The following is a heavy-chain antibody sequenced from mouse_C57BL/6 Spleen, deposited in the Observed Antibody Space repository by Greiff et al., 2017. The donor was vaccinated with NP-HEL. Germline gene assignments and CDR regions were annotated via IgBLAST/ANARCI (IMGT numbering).Heavy chain of an antibody. D-gene: IGHD1-1*01. Sequence: EVQLVESGGGLVQPGGSLSLSCAASGFTFTDYYMSWVRQPPGKALEWLGFIRNKANGYTTEYSASVKGRFTISRDNSQSILYLQMNALRAEDSATYYCARRSVVANFDYWGQGTTLTVSS. CDR1: GFTFTDYY. J-gene: IGHJ2*01. CDR2: IRNKANGYTT. V-gene: IGHV7-3*01. CDR3: ARRSVVANFDY.